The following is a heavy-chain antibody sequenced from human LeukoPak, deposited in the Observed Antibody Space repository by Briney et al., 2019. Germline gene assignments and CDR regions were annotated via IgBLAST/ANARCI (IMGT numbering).Heavy chain of an antibody. CDR2: IRYDGSNK. D-gene: IGHD3-10*01. CDR3: ANYGSGSYYYYYMDV. V-gene: IGHV3-30*02. CDR1: GFTFSSYG. Sequence: PGGSLRLSCAASGFTFSSYGMHWVRQAPGKGLEWVAFIRYDGSNKYYADSVKGRFTISRDNSKNTPYLQMNSLRAEDTAVYYCANYGSGSYYYYYMDVWGKGTTVTVSS. J-gene: IGHJ6*03.